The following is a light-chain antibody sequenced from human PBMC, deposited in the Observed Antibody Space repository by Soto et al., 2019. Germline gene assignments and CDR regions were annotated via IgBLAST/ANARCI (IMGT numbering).Light chain of an antibody. V-gene: IGLV2-18*02. Sequence: QSVLTQPPSVSGSPGQSVTISCSGTSSDVGSYNRVSWYQQAPGTAPKVMIYEVSNRPSGVPDRFSGSKSGNTASLTISGLQPEDEADYYCYSSTSSNTSVFGTGTKVPVL. CDR1: SSDVGSYNR. CDR3: YSSTSSNTSV. J-gene: IGLJ1*01. CDR2: EVS.